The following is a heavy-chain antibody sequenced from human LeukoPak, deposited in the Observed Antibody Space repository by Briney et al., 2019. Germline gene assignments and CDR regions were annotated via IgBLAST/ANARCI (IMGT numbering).Heavy chain of an antibody. CDR2: IRNDGSNE. J-gene: IGHJ5*02. CDR1: GFTFRDYG. V-gene: IGHV3-30*02. Sequence: GGSLRLSCAASGFTFRDYGMHWIRQAPGKGLEWVAFIRNDGSNEYYPDSVKGRFTISRDNSRNTLYLQMNSLRDEDTAVYYCAKGGSASHNWFDPWGQGPLVTVSS. D-gene: IGHD2-15*01. CDR3: AKGGSASHNWFDP.